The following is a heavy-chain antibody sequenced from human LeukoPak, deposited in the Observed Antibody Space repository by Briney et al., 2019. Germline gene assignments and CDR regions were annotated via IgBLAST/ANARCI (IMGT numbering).Heavy chain of an antibody. D-gene: IGHD5-18*01. CDR2: ISAYNGNT. CDR3: AREPTYSYGYVGFFDY. V-gene: IGHV1-18*01. J-gene: IGHJ4*02. Sequence: GASVKVSCKASGGTFSSYGISWVRQAPGQGLEWMGWISAYNGNTNYAQKLQGRVTMTTDTSTSTAYMELRSLRSDDTAVYYCAREPTYSYGYVGFFDYWGQGTLVTVSS. CDR1: GGTFSSYG.